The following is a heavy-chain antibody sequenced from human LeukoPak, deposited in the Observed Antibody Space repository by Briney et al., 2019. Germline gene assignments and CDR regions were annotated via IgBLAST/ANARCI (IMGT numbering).Heavy chain of an antibody. D-gene: IGHD5-12*01. CDR1: GYRFTSYW. Sequence: GESLKISCKGSGYRFTSYWICWVRQMPGKGLEWMGKIDPSDSYTNYGPSFQGHVTISADKSISTAYLQWSSLKASDTAMYYCATAVAPYYYYYGMDVWGQGTTVTVSS. J-gene: IGHJ6*02. CDR2: IDPSDSYT. CDR3: ATAVAPYYYYYGMDV. V-gene: IGHV5-10-1*01.